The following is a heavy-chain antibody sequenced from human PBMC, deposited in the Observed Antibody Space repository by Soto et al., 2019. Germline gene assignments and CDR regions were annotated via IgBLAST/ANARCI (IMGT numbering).Heavy chain of an antibody. CDR2: IYYSGST. J-gene: IGHJ4*02. D-gene: IGHD4-17*01. CDR3: ARFYGDHPYYFDY. Sequence: PSETLSLTCTVSGGSISSYYWSWIRQPPGKGLEWIGYIYYSGSTNYNPSLKSRVTISVDTSKNQFSLKLSSVTAADTAVYYCARFYGDHPYYFDYWGQGPLVTVSS. V-gene: IGHV4-59*08. CDR1: GGSISSYY.